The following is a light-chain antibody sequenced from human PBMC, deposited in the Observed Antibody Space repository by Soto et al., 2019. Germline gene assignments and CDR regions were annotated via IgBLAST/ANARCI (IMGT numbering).Light chain of an antibody. V-gene: IGLV2-23*01. CDR2: ESS. Sequence: SALTQPASVSGSPGQSSTISCTGNSSDVGSYNLVSWYPQHPGTAPKLMIYESSKRPSGVSNRFSGSKSGNTASLTLSGLQAEDEAAYDCCSYAGSSTLVFGGGTKLTVL. CDR3: CSYAGSSTLV. CDR1: SSDVGSYNL. J-gene: IGLJ2*01.